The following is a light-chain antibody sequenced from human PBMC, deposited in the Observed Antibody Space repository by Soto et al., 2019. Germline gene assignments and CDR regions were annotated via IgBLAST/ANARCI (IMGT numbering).Light chain of an antibody. CDR3: QQRSNCSIT. CDR1: QSVRNN. V-gene: IGKV3-11*01. J-gene: IGKJ5*01. Sequence: ELVMTQSPATLSVSPGERATVPCRASQSVRNNLAWYQQKPGQAPRLLIYDASNRATGIPARFSGSGSGTDFTLTISSLEPEDFAVYYCQQRSNCSITFGQGTRLEI. CDR2: DAS.